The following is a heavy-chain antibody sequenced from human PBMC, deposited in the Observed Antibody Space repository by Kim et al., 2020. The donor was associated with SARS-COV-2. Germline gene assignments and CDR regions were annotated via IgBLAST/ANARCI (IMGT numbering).Heavy chain of an antibody. V-gene: IGHV3-30*18. D-gene: IGHD6-6*01. Sequence: GGSLRLSCAVSGFTFSSYGMHWVRQAPGKGLEWVAVISYDGSNKYYADSVKGRFTISRDNSKNTLYLQMNSLRAEDTAVYYCAKPYSSSSLLDYWGQGTL. CDR1: GFTFSSYG. CDR3: AKPYSSSSLLDY. J-gene: IGHJ4*02. CDR2: ISYDGSNK.